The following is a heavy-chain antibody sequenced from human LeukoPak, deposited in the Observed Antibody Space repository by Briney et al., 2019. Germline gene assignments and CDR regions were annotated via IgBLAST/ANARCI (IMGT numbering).Heavy chain of an antibody. CDR1: GFTFSGSA. Sequence: GGSLKLSCAASGFTFSGSAMHWVRQASGKGLEWVGRIRSKANSYATAYPASVKGRFTISRDDSKNTAYLQMNSLKTEDTAVYYCAKDEYYYGSGSHPSFDPWGQGTLVTVSS. CDR2: IRSKANSYAT. V-gene: IGHV3-73*01. CDR3: AKDEYYYGSGSHPSFDP. J-gene: IGHJ5*02. D-gene: IGHD3-10*01.